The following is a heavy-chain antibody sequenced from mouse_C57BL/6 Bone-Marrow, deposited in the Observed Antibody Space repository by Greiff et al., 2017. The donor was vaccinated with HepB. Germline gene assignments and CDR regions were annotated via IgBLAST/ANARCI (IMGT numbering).Heavy chain of an antibody. D-gene: IGHD2-3*01. CDR1: GYTFTSYG. CDR3: ARWGGYSFAY. CDR2: IYPRSGNT. V-gene: IGHV1-81*01. J-gene: IGHJ3*01. Sequence: VQLQQSGAELARPGASVKLSCKASGYTFTSYGISWVKQRTGQGLEWIGEIYPRSGNTYYNEKFKGKATLTADKSSRTAYMELRSLTSEDSAVYFCARWGGYSFAYWGQGTLVTVSA.